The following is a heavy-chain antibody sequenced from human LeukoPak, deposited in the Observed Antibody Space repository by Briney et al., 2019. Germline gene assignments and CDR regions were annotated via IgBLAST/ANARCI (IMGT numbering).Heavy chain of an antibody. Sequence: SETLSLTCTVSGGSISSYYWSWIRQPPGKGLEWIGYIYYSGSTNYNPSLKSRVTISVDTSKNQFSLKLSSVTAADTAVYYCARDTLAAAGNFGVVYHYGMDVWGQGTTVTVSS. CDR3: ARDTLAAAGNFGVVYHYGMDV. V-gene: IGHV4-59*01. D-gene: IGHD6-13*01. J-gene: IGHJ6*02. CDR2: IYYSGST. CDR1: GGSISSYY.